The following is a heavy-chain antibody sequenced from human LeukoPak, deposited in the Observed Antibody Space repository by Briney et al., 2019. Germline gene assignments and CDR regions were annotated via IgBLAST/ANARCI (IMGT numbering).Heavy chain of an antibody. D-gene: IGHD7-27*01. CDR1: GCTFSSYW. V-gene: IGHV3-74*01. CDR3: ARAGGLGIQNYYYYMDV. Sequence: PGGSLRLSCAASGCTFSSYWMHWVRQAPGKGLVWVSRIISDGSSTSYADSVKGRFTISRDNAKNTLYLQMNSLRAEDTAVYYCARAGGLGIQNYYYYMDVWGKGTTVTVSS. J-gene: IGHJ6*03. CDR2: IISDGSST.